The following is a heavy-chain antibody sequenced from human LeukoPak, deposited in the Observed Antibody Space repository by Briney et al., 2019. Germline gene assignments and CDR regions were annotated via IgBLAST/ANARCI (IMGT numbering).Heavy chain of an antibody. Sequence: GESLKISCKGSGYSFTSYWIGWVRQMPGKGLEWMGIIYPGDSDTRYSPSFQGQVTISADKSISTAYPQWSSLKASDTAMYYCARRAYYYDSSGYYYYFDYWGQGTLVTVSS. CDR2: IYPGDSDT. CDR3: ARRAYYYDSSGYYYYFDY. J-gene: IGHJ4*02. D-gene: IGHD3-22*01. V-gene: IGHV5-51*01. CDR1: GYSFTSYW.